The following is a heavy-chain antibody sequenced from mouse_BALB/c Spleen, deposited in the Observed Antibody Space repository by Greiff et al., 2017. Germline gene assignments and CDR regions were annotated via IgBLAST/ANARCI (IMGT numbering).Heavy chain of an antibody. J-gene: IGHJ3*01. D-gene: IGHD2-2*01. CDR3: AFYGYDGFAY. V-gene: IGHV8-11*01. CDR1: GFSLSTYGIG. CDR2: IWWNDNK. Sequence: QVTLKESGPGILQPSQTLSLTCSFSGFSLSTYGIGVGWIRQPSGKGLEWLAHIWWNDNKYYNTALKSRLTISKDTSNNQVFFKIASVDTADTATYYCAFYGYDGFAYWGQGTLVTVSA.